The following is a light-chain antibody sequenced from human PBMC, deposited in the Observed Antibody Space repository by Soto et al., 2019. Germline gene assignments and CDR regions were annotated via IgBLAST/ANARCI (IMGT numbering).Light chain of an antibody. CDR1: QGISSF. CDR2: AAS. CDR3: QQYNSAPPT. V-gene: IGKV1-27*01. Sequence: DIQMTQSPSSLSASVGDRVTMTCRASQGISSFLAWYQQKPGKVPKLLIYAASTLQSGVPSRFSGSGSGTDFTLTITSLQPEDVATYYCQQYNSAPPTFGGGTKVDIK. J-gene: IGKJ4*01.